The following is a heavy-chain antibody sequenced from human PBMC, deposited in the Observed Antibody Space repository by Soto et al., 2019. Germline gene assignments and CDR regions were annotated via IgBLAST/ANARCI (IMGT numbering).Heavy chain of an antibody. CDR3: ASDTAPSDV. V-gene: IGHV1-3*01. CDR1: GYTFTSYA. CDR2: INAGNGNT. Sequence: QVQLVQSGAEVKKPGASVKVSCKASGYTFTSYAMHWGRQGPGQRPQWMGWINAGNGNTKYSQKIQGRVTITRDTTASTAYMELSSLRSEDTAVYYCASDTAPSDVWGQGTTVTVSS. D-gene: IGHD4-17*01. J-gene: IGHJ6*02.